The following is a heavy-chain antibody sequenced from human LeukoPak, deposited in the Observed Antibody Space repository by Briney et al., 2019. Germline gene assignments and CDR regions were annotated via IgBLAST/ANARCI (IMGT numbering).Heavy chain of an antibody. D-gene: IGHD6-19*01. CDR1: GGSFSGYY. V-gene: IGHV4-34*01. Sequence: PSETLSLTCAVYGGSFSGYYWSWIRQPPGKGLEWIGEINHSGSTNYNPSLKSRVTMSVDTSKNQFSLKLSSVTAADTAVYYCARDRSSGWPYYYYYGMDVWGQGTTVTVSS. CDR2: INHSGST. J-gene: IGHJ6*02. CDR3: ARDRSSGWPYYYYYGMDV.